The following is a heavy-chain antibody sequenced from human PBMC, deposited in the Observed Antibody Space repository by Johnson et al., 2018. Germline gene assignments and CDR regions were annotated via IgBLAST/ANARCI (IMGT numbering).Heavy chain of an antibody. CDR2: ISYVGKTI. CDR3: AKEPNNYYYYHMDV. J-gene: IGHJ6*03. D-gene: IGHD1/OR15-1a*01. CDR1: GFTFDNFG. V-gene: IGHV3-30*18. Sequence: QVQLVESGGGVVQPGRSLRLSCAASGFTFDNFGMHWVRQAPGKGLAGLAVISYVGKTIYYADSVKGRFTISRDNSKNTLYLPTHSLTAEDTAVYYCAKEPNNYYYYHMDVWGKGTTVTVSS.